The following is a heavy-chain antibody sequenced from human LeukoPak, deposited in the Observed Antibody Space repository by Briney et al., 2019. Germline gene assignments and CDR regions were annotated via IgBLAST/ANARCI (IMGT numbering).Heavy chain of an antibody. D-gene: IGHD4-11*01. Sequence: GGSLRFSCAASGFTFSSHAMSWVRQAPGKGLEWVSAISGRGGSTYYADSVKGRFTISRDNSENTLYLQMNSLRAEDTAIYYCAKDPYSNPLNFDYWGQGTLVTVSS. CDR1: GFTFSSHA. V-gene: IGHV3-23*01. CDR2: ISGRGGST. J-gene: IGHJ4*02. CDR3: AKDPYSNPLNFDY.